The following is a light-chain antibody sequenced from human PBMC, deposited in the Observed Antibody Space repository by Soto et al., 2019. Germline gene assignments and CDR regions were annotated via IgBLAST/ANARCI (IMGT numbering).Light chain of an antibody. CDR1: QSIRDS. V-gene: IGKV1-5*03. CDR2: EES. Sequence: DIQMTQSPSTLSASVGDRVTITCRASQSIRDSLAWYQQKPGKAPKLLIYEESNLKSGVPSRFSGSGSGTEYLLTISSLQPDDFTSYYCQKYNSYWTFGQGTKVEIK. J-gene: IGKJ1*01. CDR3: QKYNSYWT.